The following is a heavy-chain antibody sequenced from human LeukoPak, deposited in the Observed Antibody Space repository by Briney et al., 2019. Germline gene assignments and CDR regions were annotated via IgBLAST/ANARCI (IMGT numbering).Heavy chain of an antibody. CDR1: GGSISSYY. CDR2: IYYSGST. D-gene: IGHD4-17*01. V-gene: IGHV4-59*01. J-gene: IGHJ4*02. Sequence: PSETLSLTCTVSGGSISSYYWSWIRQPPGKGLEWIGYIYYSGSTNYNPSLKSRVTISVDTSKNQFSLKLSSVTAADTAVYYCARVGDYGDYSFDYWGQGALVTVSS. CDR3: ARVGDYGDYSFDY.